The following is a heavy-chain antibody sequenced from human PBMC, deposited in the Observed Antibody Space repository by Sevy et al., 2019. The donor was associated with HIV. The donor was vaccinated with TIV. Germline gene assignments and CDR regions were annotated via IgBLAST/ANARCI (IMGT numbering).Heavy chain of an antibody. V-gene: IGHV1-18*01. J-gene: IGHJ6*02. CDR3: ARLELSGSGWYGNGMDV. Sequence: ASVKVSCKASGYTFSSYGISWVRQAPGQGLEWMGWISTYNGDTNYAQNLQGRVTMTTDTSTTTAYMELRSLRSDDTAVYYCARLELSGSGWYGNGMDVWGQWTSVTVSS. CDR2: ISTYNGDT. CDR1: GYTFSSYG. D-gene: IGHD6-19*01.